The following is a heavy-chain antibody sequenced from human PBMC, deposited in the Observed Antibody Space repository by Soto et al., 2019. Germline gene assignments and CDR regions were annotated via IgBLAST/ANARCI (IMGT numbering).Heavy chain of an antibody. CDR2: ISSSSSYI. V-gene: IGHV3-21*01. Sequence: GGSLRLSCAASGFTFSSYSMNWVRQAPGKGLEWVSSISSSSSYIYYADSVEGRFTISRDNAKNSLYLQMNSLRAEDTAVYYCASVLAAKNYWGQGTLVTVSS. J-gene: IGHJ4*02. D-gene: IGHD2-15*01. CDR1: GFTFSSYS. CDR3: ASVLAAKNY.